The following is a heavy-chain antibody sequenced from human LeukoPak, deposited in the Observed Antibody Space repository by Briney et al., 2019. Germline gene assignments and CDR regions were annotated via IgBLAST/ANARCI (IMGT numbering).Heavy chain of an antibody. CDR2: IKQDGTEK. Sequence: PGGSLRLSCAASGFTVSSNYMSWVRQAPGKGLEWVANIKQDGTEKYYVDSVRGRFTISRDNAKNSLYLQMSSLRAEDTAVYYCATPSGYSSGWYPFDYWGQGTLVTVSS. J-gene: IGHJ4*02. CDR3: ATPSGYSSGWYPFDY. D-gene: IGHD6-19*01. V-gene: IGHV3-7*01. CDR1: GFTVSSNY.